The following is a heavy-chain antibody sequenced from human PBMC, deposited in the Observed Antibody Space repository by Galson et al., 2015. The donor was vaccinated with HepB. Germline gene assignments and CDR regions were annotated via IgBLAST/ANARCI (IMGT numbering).Heavy chain of an antibody. Sequence: SLRLSCAASGFPFSNYWMNWVRQAPGKGLEWVANINEDGSEKYYVDSVKGRFTISRDNAKNSMYLQMNSLRVEETAVYYCARGSWFDPWGQGTPVTVSS. J-gene: IGHJ5*02. CDR2: INEDGSEK. CDR3: ARGSWFDP. CDR1: GFPFSNYW. V-gene: IGHV3-7*03.